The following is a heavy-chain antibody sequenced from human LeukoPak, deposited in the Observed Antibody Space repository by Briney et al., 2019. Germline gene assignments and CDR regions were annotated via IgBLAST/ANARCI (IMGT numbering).Heavy chain of an antibody. D-gene: IGHD2-21*01. Sequence: SETLSLTCTVSGGPISSNNYYWGWIRQPPGKGLEWIGSIYYSGSTYYNPSLKSRVTISVDTSKNQFSLKLSSVTAADTAVYYCASFLWVISFDYWGQGTLVTVSS. CDR1: GGPISSNNYY. J-gene: IGHJ4*02. V-gene: IGHV4-39*01. CDR2: IYYSGST. CDR3: ASFLWVISFDY.